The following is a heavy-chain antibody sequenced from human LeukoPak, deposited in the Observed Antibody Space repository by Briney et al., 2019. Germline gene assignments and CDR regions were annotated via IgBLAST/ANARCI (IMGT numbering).Heavy chain of an antibody. V-gene: IGHV3-23*01. CDR1: GFTFSSYG. J-gene: IGHJ4*02. CDR3: AKTHSSGWYSTPDY. Sequence: GGSLRLSCAASGFTFSSYGMSWVRQAPGKGLEWVSAISGSGGSTYYADSVKGRFTISRDNSKNTLYLQMNSLRAEDTAVYYCAKTHSSGWYSTPDYWGQGTLVTVSS. CDR2: ISGSGGST. D-gene: IGHD6-19*01.